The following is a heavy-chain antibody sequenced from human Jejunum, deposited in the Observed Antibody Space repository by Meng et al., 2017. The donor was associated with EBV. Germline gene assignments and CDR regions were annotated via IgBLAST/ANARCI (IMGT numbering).Heavy chain of an antibody. D-gene: IGHD6-6*01. V-gene: IGHV6-1*01. CDR3: ARDGPQSLSSFDY. CDR1: GDSVSSDGAA. J-gene: IGHJ4*02. Sequence: QVQLQQSGPRLVKPSQTLSLTCASSGDSVSSDGAAWNWIRQSPSRGLEWLGRTFYRSRWFYDYAPSVKSRITINSDTSKNQFSLHLDSVTPEDTAVYYCARDGPQSLSSFDYWGQGTLVTVSS. CDR2: TFYRSRWFY.